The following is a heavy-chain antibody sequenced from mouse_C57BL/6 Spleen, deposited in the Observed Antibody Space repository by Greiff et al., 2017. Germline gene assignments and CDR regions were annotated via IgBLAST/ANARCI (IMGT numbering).Heavy chain of an antibody. CDR1: GFSLTSYG. CDR3: ARKGYYDYDGYAMDY. V-gene: IGHV2-2*01. J-gene: IGHJ4*01. D-gene: IGHD2-4*01. CDR2: IWSGGST. Sequence: VKVVESGPGLVQPSQSLSITCTVSGFSLTSYGVHWVRQSPGKGLEWLGVIWSGGSTDYNAAFISRLSISKDNSKSQVFFKMNSLQADDTAIYYCARKGYYDYDGYAMDYWGQGTSVTVSS.